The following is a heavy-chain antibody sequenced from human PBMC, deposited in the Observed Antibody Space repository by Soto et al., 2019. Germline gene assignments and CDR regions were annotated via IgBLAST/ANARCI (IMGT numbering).Heavy chain of an antibody. CDR2: ITSDGRT. V-gene: IGHV3-23*01. D-gene: IGHD4-17*01. Sequence: ASLKISCKGCGFTFSSYSMSWVRQAPGKGLEWVSIITSDGRTYYADSVKGRFTISRDNSKNTVYLQMNSLRAEDTAVYYCAKDYSTVTNEPLSVVLFDYWGQGALVTASS. CDR1: GFTFSSYS. CDR3: AKDYSTVTNEPLSVVLFDY. J-gene: IGHJ4*02.